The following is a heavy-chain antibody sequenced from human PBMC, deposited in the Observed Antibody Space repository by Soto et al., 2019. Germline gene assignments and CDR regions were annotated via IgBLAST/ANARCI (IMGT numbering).Heavy chain of an antibody. Sequence: PSETLSLTCTVSGGSISSSSYYWGWIRQPPGKGLEWIGSIYYSGSTYYNPSLKSRVTISVDTSKNQFSLKLSSVTAADTAVYYCARHELGSSSWYVGWFDPWGQGTLVTVSS. CDR1: GGSISSSSYY. V-gene: IGHV4-39*01. J-gene: IGHJ5*02. CDR3: ARHELGSSSWYVGWFDP. CDR2: IYYSGST. D-gene: IGHD6-13*01.